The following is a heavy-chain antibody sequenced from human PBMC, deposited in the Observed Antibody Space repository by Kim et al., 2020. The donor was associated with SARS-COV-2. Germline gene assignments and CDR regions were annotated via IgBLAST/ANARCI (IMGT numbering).Heavy chain of an antibody. CDR3: ARISVAATLSYYYYGMDV. J-gene: IGHJ6*02. CDR1: GGSISSGGYY. V-gene: IGHV4-31*03. CDR2: IYYSGST. D-gene: IGHD2-15*01. Sequence: SETLSLTCTVSGGSISSGGYYWSWIRQHPGKGLEWIGYIYYSGSTYYNPSLKSRVTISVDTSKNQFSLKLSSVTAADTAVYYCARISVAATLSYYYYGMDVWGQGTTVTVSS.